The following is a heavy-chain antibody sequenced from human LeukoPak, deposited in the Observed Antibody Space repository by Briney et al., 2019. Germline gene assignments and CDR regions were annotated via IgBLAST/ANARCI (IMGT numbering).Heavy chain of an antibody. CDR1: GFTFSDYY. CDR2: ISSSGSTI. V-gene: IGHV3-11*01. Sequence: GGSLRLSCAASGFTFSDYYMSWIRQAPGKGAEWVSYISSSGSTIYYADSVKGRFNISRDNAKNSLYLQMNSLRAEDTAVYYCARIKQSDYGDPIYYYGMDVWGQGTTVTVSS. D-gene: IGHD4-17*01. CDR3: ARIKQSDYGDPIYYYGMDV. J-gene: IGHJ6*02.